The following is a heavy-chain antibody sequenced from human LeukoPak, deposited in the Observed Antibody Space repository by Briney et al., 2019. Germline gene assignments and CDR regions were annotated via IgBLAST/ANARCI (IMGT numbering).Heavy chain of an antibody. CDR3: AREGATTAFDY. V-gene: IGHV3-53*01. D-gene: IGHD1-26*01. Sequence: GGSLRLSCAASGFTFSRYSMNWVRQAPGKGLEWVSIIYSGGRTYYADSAKGRFTISRDIFKNTVYLQMNSLRAEDTAVYYCAREGATTAFDYWGQGTLVTVSS. CDR2: IYSGGRT. CDR1: GFTFSRYS. J-gene: IGHJ4*02.